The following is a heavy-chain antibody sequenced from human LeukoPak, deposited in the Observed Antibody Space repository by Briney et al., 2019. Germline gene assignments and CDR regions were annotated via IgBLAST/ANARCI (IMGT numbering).Heavy chain of an antibody. CDR3: ATLGFSSGYYYYFDH. CDR1: GGSISSSSYY. V-gene: IGHV4-39*07. J-gene: IGHJ4*02. Sequence: PSETLSFTCTVSGGSISSSSYYWGWIRQPPGKGLEWIGSIYYSGSTYYNPSLKSRVTISVDTSKNQFSLKLSSVTAADTAVYYCATLGFSSGYYYYFDHWGQGTLVTVSS. CDR2: IYYSGST. D-gene: IGHD3-22*01.